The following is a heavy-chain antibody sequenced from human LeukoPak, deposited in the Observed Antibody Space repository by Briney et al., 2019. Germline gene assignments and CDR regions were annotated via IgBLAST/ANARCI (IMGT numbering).Heavy chain of an antibody. Sequence: ASVKVSCKASGGTFSSYAISLVRQAPGQGLEWMGGIIPIFGTANYAQKFQGRVTITADESTSTAYMELSSLRSEDTAVYYCATTSTGCSSTSCYLTRYYGMDVWGQGTTVTVSS. CDR3: ATTSTGCSSTSCYLTRYYGMDV. V-gene: IGHV1-69*13. J-gene: IGHJ6*02. D-gene: IGHD2-2*01. CDR1: GGTFSSYA. CDR2: IIPIFGTA.